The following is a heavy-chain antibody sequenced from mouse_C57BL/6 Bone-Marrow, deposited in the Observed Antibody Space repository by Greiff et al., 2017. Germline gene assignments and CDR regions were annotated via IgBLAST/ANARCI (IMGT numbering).Heavy chain of an antibody. CDR2: ISTLAYSI. J-gene: IGHJ1*03. V-gene: IGHV5-15*01. Sequence: EVKLMESGGGLVQPGGSLKLSCAASGFTFSDYGMAWVRQAPRKGPEWVAFISTLAYSIYYAATVTGRFTISRENAKNTLYLEMSRLRSEDTAMDYWARNTVVATDWYFDVWGTGTTVTVSS. CDR3: ARNTVVATDWYFDV. CDR1: GFTFSDYG. D-gene: IGHD1-1*01.